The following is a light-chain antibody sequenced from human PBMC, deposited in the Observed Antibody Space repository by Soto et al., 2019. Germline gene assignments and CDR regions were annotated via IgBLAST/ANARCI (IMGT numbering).Light chain of an antibody. Sequence: ESVLTQSPGTLSLSPGERATLSCRASQTVIKNYLAWYQRKPGQAPRLLIYGASNRATGIPDRFSGDGSGTDFTLNINRLEAEDSALYYCQKYDTSPYTFGQGTKLEIK. CDR3: QKYDTSPYT. J-gene: IGKJ2*01. V-gene: IGKV3-20*01. CDR2: GAS. CDR1: QTVIKNY.